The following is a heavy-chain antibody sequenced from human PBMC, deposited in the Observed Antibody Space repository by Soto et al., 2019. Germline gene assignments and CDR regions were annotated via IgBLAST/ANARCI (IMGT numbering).Heavy chain of an antibody. J-gene: IGHJ4*02. D-gene: IGHD1-1*01. V-gene: IGHV3-72*01. CDR3: LAFLSGRPY. CDR2: SKRKVESYTK. Sequence: EVQLAESGGGLVQPGGSLRLSCVVSGFTLSDHDMDWVRQAPGKGLEWVGRSKRKVESYTKEYAPSVKGRFTISRHDSANSLSLQMDSLKTEDAAVFYCLAFLSGRPYWGQGPRVTVSS. CDR1: GFTLSDHD.